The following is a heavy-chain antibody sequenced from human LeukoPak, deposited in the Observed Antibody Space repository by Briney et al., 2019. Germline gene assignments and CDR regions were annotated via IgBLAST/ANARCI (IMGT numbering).Heavy chain of an antibody. CDR1: GGSISSSSYY. CDR2: IYYSGST. J-gene: IGHJ2*01. V-gene: IGHV4-39*01. Sequence: SETRSLTCTVSGGSISSSSYYWGWLRQPPGKGLEWIGSIYYSGSTYYNPSLKSRVTISVDTSKNQFSLKLSSVTAADTAVYYCATVAGMDWYFDLWGRGTLVTVSS. D-gene: IGHD6-19*01. CDR3: ATVAGMDWYFDL.